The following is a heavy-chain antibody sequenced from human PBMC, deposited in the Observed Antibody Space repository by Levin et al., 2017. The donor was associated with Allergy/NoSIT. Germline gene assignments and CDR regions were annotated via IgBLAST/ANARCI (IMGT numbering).Heavy chain of an antibody. CDR1: GFIFEDYA. CDR2: ISWSSHSL. J-gene: IGHJ6*02. D-gene: IGHD5-18*01. CDR3: TKDIFSGSSLGSKFEVYGLDV. V-gene: IGHV3-9*01. Sequence: GGSLRLSCEASGFIFEDYAMHWVRQVPGKGLEWVAGISWSSHSLGYADSVKGRFTISRDNAKNSLYLQMYSLRFEDTALYYCTKDIFSGSSLGSKFEVYGLDVWGHGTAVTV.